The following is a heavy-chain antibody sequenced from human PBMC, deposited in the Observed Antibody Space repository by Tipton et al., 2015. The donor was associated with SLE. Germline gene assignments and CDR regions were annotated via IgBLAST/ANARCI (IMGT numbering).Heavy chain of an antibody. CDR2: IRSKANSYAT. J-gene: IGHJ4*02. Sequence: GSLRLSCAASGFTFSGSAMHWVRQASGKGLEWVGRIRSKANSYATAYAASVKGRFTISRDDSKNTAYLQMNSLKTEDTAVYYCTRRRSSSSTGFDYWGQGTLVTVSS. V-gene: IGHV3-73*01. CDR1: GFTFSGSA. D-gene: IGHD6-13*01. CDR3: TRRRSSSSTGFDY.